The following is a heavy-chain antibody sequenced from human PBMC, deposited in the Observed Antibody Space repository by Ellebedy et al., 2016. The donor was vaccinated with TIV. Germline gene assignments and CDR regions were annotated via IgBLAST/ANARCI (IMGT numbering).Heavy chain of an antibody. J-gene: IGHJ6*04. CDR2: IIPTFGTP. CDR1: GGTFNNYA. V-gene: IGHV1-69*13. CDR3: ARDRASGSWPLYGMDV. Sequence: SVKVSXXASGGTFNNYAVGWVRQAPGQGLEWMGGIIPTFGTPSYAQKFQGRVTITADESTSTTYMELSSLRSEDTAVYYCARDRASGSWPLYGMDVWGEGTTVTVSS. D-gene: IGHD6-13*01.